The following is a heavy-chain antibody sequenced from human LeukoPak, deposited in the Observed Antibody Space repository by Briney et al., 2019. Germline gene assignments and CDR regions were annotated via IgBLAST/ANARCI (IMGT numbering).Heavy chain of an antibody. V-gene: IGHV4-4*07. D-gene: IGHD2-15*01. Sequence: PSETLSLTCTISGGSITDYYWNWIRQPAGKGLEWIGRFYTTDTTHYNPSLKGRVTMSGDTSKNPFSRKLPSVTVRDAALFFCARERGVADFDSWGQGTLVTVSS. CDR1: GGSITDYY. CDR2: FYTTDTT. CDR3: ARERGVADFDS. J-gene: IGHJ4*02.